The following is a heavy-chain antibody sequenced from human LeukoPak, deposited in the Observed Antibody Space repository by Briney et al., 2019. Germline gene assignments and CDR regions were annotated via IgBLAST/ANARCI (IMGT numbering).Heavy chain of an antibody. J-gene: IGHJ1*01. CDR2: INPNSGGT. CDR3: ARVTYCSSTSCKFVVHPAEYFQH. CDR1: GYTFTGYY. D-gene: IGHD2-2*01. V-gene: IGHV1-2*02. Sequence: GASVQVSCKACGYTFTGYYMHWVRQAAGQGREGMGWINPNSGGTNYAQKLQGRATMTRDTSISTAYMELSRLSSDDTAVYYCARVTYCSSTSCKFVVHPAEYFQHWGQGTLVTVSS.